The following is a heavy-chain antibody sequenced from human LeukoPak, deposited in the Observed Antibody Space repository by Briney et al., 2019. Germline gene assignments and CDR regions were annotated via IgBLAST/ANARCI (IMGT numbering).Heavy chain of an antibody. CDR1: GFTFSSYE. CDR2: ISSSGSTI. CDR3: ARESYSYGYMVVDY. V-gene: IGHV3-48*03. J-gene: IGHJ4*02. D-gene: IGHD5-18*01. Sequence: PGGSLRLSCAASGFTFSSYEMNWVRQAPGKGLERVSYISSSGSTIYYADSVKGRFTISRDNAKNSLYLQMNSLRAEDTAVYYCARESYSYGYMVVDYWGQGTLVTVSS.